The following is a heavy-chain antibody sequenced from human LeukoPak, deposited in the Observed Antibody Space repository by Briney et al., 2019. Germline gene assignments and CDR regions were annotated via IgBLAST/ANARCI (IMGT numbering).Heavy chain of an antibody. Sequence: SETLSLTCTVSGGSISSYYWSWIRQPPGKGLEWIGYIYYSGSTNYNPSLKSRVTISVDTSKNQFSLKLSSVTAADTAVYYCARVPGGYSYKRPYYFDYWGQGTLVTVSS. CDR1: GGSISSYY. CDR3: ARVPGGYSYKRPYYFDY. V-gene: IGHV4-59*01. CDR2: IYYSGST. J-gene: IGHJ4*02. D-gene: IGHD5-18*01.